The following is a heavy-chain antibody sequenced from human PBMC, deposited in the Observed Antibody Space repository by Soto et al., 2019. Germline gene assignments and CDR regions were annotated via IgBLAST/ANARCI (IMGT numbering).Heavy chain of an antibody. CDR2: IYYSGST. Sequence: SETLSLTCTVSGGSISSYYWSWIRQPPGKGLEWIGYIYYSGSTNYNPSLKSRVTISVDTSKNQFSLKLSSVTAADTAVYYCARGGVPAAGWFDPWGQGTLVTVSS. CDR3: ARGGVPAAGWFDP. V-gene: IGHV4-59*01. J-gene: IGHJ5*02. D-gene: IGHD2-2*01. CDR1: GGSISSYY.